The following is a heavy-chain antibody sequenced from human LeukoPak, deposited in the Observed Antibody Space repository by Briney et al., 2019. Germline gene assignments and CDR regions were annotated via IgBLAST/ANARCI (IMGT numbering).Heavy chain of an antibody. CDR2: FSYGGST. V-gene: IGHV4-39*07. CDR1: GDSISSSSYY. CDR3: ARDRTVVVVVAATQAHWFDP. D-gene: IGHD2-15*01. Sequence: PSETLSLTCTVSGDSISSSSYYWGWIRQPPGKGLEWIGSFSYGGSTYYNPSLKSRVTISVDTSKNQFSLKLSSVTAADTAVYYCARDRTVVVVVAATQAHWFDPWGQGTLVTVSS. J-gene: IGHJ5*02.